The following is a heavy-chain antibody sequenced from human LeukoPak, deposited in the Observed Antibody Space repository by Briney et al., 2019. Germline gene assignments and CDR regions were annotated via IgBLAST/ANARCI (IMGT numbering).Heavy chain of an antibody. J-gene: IGHJ2*01. CDR2: ISYSGST. CDR1: GFTFSSYA. CDR3: AKAYASSWHNWYFDL. Sequence: GSLRLSCAASGFTFSSYAMSWIRQPPGKGLEWIGYISYSGSTNYSPSLKSRVTISLDTSENQFSLKLSSVTAADTAVYYCAKAYASSWHNWYFDLWGRGTLVTVSS. V-gene: IGHV4-59*08. D-gene: IGHD6-13*01.